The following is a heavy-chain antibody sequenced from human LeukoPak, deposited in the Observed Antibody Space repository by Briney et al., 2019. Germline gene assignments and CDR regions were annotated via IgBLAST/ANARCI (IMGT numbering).Heavy chain of an antibody. CDR1: GFTFSSYA. Sequence: GGSLRLSCAASGFTFSSYAMSWVRQAPGKGLEWVSGINWNGGSTGYADSVKGRFTISRDNAKNSLYLQMNSLRAEDTALYHCARALYYDFWSGSPDDAFDIWGQGTMVTVSS. CDR3: ARALYYDFWSGSPDDAFDI. CDR2: INWNGGST. V-gene: IGHV3-20*01. D-gene: IGHD3-3*01. J-gene: IGHJ3*02.